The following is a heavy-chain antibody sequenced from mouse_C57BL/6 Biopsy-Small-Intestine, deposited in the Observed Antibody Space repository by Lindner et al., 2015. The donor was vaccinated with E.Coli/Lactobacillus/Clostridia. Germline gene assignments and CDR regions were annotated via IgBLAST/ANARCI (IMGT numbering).Heavy chain of an antibody. Sequence: VQLQESGAELVKTGASVRLSCTTSGFNIKDYYIHWVKQRTEQGLEWIGRIDPEDGETLYAPKFQDKATVTTDTFSNTAYLHLSSLTSEDTAVYFCAREDSPYWYFDVWGTGTTVTVSS. CDR3: AREDSPYWYFDV. CDR1: GFNIKDYY. V-gene: IGHV14-2*01. J-gene: IGHJ1*03. CDR2: IDPEDGET.